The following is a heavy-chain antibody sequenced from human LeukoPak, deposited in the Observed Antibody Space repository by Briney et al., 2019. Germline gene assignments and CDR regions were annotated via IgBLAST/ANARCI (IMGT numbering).Heavy chain of an antibody. CDR1: GYAFTSYP. CDR3: ARDSGSGSYPSDY. V-gene: IGHV1-18*04. Sequence: ASVKVSCKASGYAFTSYPLTWVRQAPGQGLQWMGWISAYNGNTNYAQKFQGRVTMTTDTSTSTAYMELRNLRSDDTAVYYCARDSGSGSYPSDYWGQGTLVTVSS. D-gene: IGHD3-10*01. J-gene: IGHJ4*02. CDR2: ISAYNGNT.